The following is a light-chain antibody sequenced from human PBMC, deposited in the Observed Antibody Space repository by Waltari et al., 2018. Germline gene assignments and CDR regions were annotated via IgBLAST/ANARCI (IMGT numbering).Light chain of an antibody. CDR2: GAS. CDR1: QSVTASQ. Sequence: LSCRASQSVTASQVAWYQQKPGQAPRLLIYGASTRATGTPDRFSGTGSGTDFILTISGLEPEDFAVYFCQQYGSSIPFTFGPGTKV. CDR3: QQYGSSIPFT. J-gene: IGKJ3*01. V-gene: IGKV3-20*01.